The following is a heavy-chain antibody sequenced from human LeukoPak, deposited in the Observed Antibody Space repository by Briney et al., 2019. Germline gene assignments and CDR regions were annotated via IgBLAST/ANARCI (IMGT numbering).Heavy chain of an antibody. CDR1: GFTFSNAW. D-gene: IGHD4-17*01. J-gene: IGHJ6*02. V-gene: IGHV3-15*01. CDR2: IKSKTDGGTT. Sequence: GGSLRLSCAASGFTFSNAWMSWVRQAPGKGLEWVGRIKSKTDGGTTDYAAPVKGRFTISRDDSKNTLYLQMNSLKTEDTAVYYCARRPDGDYGATGYYYYYGMDVWGQGTTVTVSS. CDR3: ARRPDGDYGATGYYYYYGMDV.